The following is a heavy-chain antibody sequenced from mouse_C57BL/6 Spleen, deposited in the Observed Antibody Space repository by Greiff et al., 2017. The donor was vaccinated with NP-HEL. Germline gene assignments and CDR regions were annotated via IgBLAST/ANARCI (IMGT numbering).Heavy chain of an antibody. CDR1: GFTFSDYG. CDR2: ISSGSSTI. D-gene: IGHD2-4*01. J-gene: IGHJ4*01. V-gene: IGHV5-17*01. Sequence: EVMLVESGGGLVKPGGSLKLSCAASGFTFSDYGMHWVRQAPEKGLEWVAYISSGSSTIYYADTVKGRFTISRDNAKNTLFLQMTSLRSEDTAMYYCARPSDYHYYAMDYWGQGTSVTVSS. CDR3: ARPSDYHYYAMDY.